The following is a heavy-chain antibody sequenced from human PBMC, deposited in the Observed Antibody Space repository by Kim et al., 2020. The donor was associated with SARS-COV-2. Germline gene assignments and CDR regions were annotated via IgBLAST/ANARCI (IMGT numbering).Heavy chain of an antibody. CDR1: GGSFSGYY. Sequence: SETLSLTCAVYGGSFSGYYWSWIRQPPGKGLEWIGEINHSGSTNYNPSLKSRVTISVDTSKNQFSLKLSSVTAADTAVYYCARDGSGDDYGAFDIWGQGTMVTVSS. V-gene: IGHV4-34*01. J-gene: IGHJ3*02. CDR3: ARDGSGDDYGAFDI. D-gene: IGHD5-12*01. CDR2: INHSGST.